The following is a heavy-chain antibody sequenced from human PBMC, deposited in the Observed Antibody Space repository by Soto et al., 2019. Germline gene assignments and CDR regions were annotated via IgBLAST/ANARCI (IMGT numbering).Heavy chain of an antibody. J-gene: IGHJ3*02. V-gene: IGHV1-69*01. CDR3: ASSVPRSSPRYDAFDI. D-gene: IGHD1-26*01. CDR1: GGTFSSYA. Sequence: QVQLVQSGAEVKKPGSSVKVSCKASGGTFSSYAISWVRQAPGQGLEWMGGIIPIFGTANYAQKFQGRVTITADESTSTAYMELSSLRSEDTAVYYCASSVPRSSPRYDAFDIWGQGTMVTVSS. CDR2: IIPIFGTA.